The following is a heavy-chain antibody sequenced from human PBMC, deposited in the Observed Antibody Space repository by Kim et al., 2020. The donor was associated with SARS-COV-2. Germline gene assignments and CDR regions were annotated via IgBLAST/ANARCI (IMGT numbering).Heavy chain of an antibody. Sequence: GGSLRLSCAASGFTFSTYWMHWVRQAPGKGLVWVSRINGDGSIISYADSVKGRFTISRDNAKNTLYLQMNSLRAEDTAVYYCARVSRGDSLGGDYWGQGTLVAVSS. J-gene: IGHJ4*02. CDR2: INGDGSII. V-gene: IGHV3-74*01. D-gene: IGHD4-17*01. CDR3: ARVSRGDSLGGDY. CDR1: GFTFSTYW.